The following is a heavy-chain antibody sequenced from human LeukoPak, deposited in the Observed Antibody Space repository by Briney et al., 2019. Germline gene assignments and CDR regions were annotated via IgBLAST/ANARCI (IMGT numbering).Heavy chain of an antibody. Sequence: GGSLRLSCAASGFTVSSNYMSWVRQAPGKGLEWVSVIYSGGSTYYADSVKGRFTISRDNSKNTLYLQMNSLRAEDTAVYYCARDQGGSHRGDAFDIWGQGTMVTVSS. CDR3: ARDQGGSHRGDAFDI. CDR2: IYSGGST. V-gene: IGHV3-53*01. CDR1: GFTVSSNY. D-gene: IGHD1-26*01. J-gene: IGHJ3*02.